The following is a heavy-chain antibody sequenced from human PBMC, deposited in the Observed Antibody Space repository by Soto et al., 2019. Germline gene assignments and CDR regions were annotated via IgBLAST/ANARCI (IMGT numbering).Heavy chain of an antibody. D-gene: IGHD5-12*01. V-gene: IGHV3-30-3*01. CDR2: ISYDGSNK. CDR1: GFTFSSYA. Sequence: PGGSLRLSCAASGFTFSSYAMHWVRQAPGKGLEWVAVISYDGSNKYYADSVKGRFTISRDNSKNTLYLQMNSLRAEDTAVYYCARDQGYPRRVYDYWGQGTLVTVSS. J-gene: IGHJ4*02. CDR3: ARDQGYPRRVYDY.